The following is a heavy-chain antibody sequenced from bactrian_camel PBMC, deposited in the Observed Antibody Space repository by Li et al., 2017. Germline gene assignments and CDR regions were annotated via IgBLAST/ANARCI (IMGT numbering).Heavy chain of an antibody. Sequence: HVQLVESGGGLVQPGESLRLSRVASGITFSRHDMSWVRQAPGKEREGLASINSIGSTSYADSVKGRFTISKDSAENTLYLQMNSLQPEDTAIYYCAAADFNPDSWDRIWGHFDSGYWGHGTQVTVS. D-gene: IGHD7*01. V-gene: IGHV3S53*01. CDR2: INSIGST. J-gene: IGHJ6*01. CDR3: AAADFNPDSWDRIWGHFDSGY. CDR1: GITFSRHD.